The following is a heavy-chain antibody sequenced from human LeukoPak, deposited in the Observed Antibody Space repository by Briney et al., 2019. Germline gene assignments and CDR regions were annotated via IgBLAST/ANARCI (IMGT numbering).Heavy chain of an antibody. D-gene: IGHD3-9*01. V-gene: IGHV1-46*01. CDR2: INPSGGST. Sequence: ASVKVSCKASGYTFTSYYMHWVRQAPGQGLEWMGIINPSGGSTSYAQKFQGRVTMTRDMSTSTVYMELSSLRSEDTAVYYCARDSGSLDYFDWLSRPFVLGKENWFDPWGQGALVTVSS. CDR1: GYTFTSYY. J-gene: IGHJ5*02. CDR3: ARDSGSLDYFDWLSRPFVLGKENWFDP.